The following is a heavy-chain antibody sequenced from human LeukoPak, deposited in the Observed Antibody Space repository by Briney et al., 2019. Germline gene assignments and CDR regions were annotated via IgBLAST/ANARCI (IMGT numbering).Heavy chain of an antibody. V-gene: IGHV4-34*01. Sequence: SETLSLTCAVYGGSFSGYYWSWIRQPPGKGLEWIGEINHSGSTNYNPSLKSRVTISVDTSKNQFSLNLSSVTAADTAVYYCARVGLSNSWYFDYWGQGTLVTVSS. CDR3: ARVGLSNSWYFDY. CDR2: INHSGST. D-gene: IGHD6-13*01. CDR1: GGSFSGYY. J-gene: IGHJ4*02.